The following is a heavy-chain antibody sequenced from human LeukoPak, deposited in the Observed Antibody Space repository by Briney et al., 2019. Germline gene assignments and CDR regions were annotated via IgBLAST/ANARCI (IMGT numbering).Heavy chain of an antibody. CDR3: ARGRLDGSYYFDY. Sequence: SETLSLTCTVSGYSISSGYYRVWIRQAPGKGLEWIGSLHHSGRTYYNPSLKSRVTISLDTPEIQFSLKLTSMSAADTAVYYCARGRLDGSYYFDYWGQGALVAVSS. V-gene: IGHV4-38-2*02. D-gene: IGHD2-15*01. CDR1: GYSISSGYY. J-gene: IGHJ4*02. CDR2: LHHSGRT.